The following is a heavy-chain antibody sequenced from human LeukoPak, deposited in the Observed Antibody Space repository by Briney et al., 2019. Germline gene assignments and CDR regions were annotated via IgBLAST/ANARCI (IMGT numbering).Heavy chain of an antibody. J-gene: IGHJ5*02. CDR1: GGSFSGYY. CDR2: INHSGST. CDR3: ARGRLGGSSSWYFSWIDP. V-gene: IGHV4-34*01. D-gene: IGHD6-13*01. Sequence: PSETLSLTCAVYGGSFSGYYWSWIRQPPGKGLEWIGEINHSGSTNYNPSLKSRVTISVDTSKNQFSLKLSSVTAADTAVYYCARGRLGGSSSWYFSWIDPWGQGTLVTVSS.